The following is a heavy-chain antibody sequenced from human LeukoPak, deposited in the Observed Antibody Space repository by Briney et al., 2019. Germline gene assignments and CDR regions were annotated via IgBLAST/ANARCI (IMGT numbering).Heavy chain of an antibody. CDR2: ISSSGGST. J-gene: IGHJ4*02. CDR1: GFTFSNYA. Sequence: GSLRLSCAASGFTFSNYAMSWVRQAPGKGLEWVSTISSSGGSTYYADSVKGRFTISRDNSKNTLYLQMNSLRAEDRAVYYCAKESPSYYDSSGYYPYYFDYWGQGTLVTVSS. D-gene: IGHD3-22*01. V-gene: IGHV3-23*01. CDR3: AKESPSYYDSSGYYPYYFDY.